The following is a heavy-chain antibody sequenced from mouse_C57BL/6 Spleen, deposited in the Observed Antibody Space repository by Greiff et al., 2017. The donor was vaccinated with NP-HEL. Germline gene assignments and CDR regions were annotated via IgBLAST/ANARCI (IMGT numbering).Heavy chain of an antibody. CDR1: GYTFTSYW. J-gene: IGHJ4*01. Sequence: QVQLQQPGAELVMPGASVKLSCKASGYTFTSYWMHWVKQRPGQGLEWIGEIAPSDSYTNYNQKFKGKSTLTVDKSSSTAYMQLSSLTSEDSAVYYCARLYYYAMDYWGQGTSVTVSS. V-gene: IGHV1-69*01. CDR2: IAPSDSYT. CDR3: ARLYYYAMDY.